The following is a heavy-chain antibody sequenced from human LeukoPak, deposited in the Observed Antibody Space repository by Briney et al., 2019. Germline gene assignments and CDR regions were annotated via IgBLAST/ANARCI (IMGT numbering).Heavy chain of an antibody. V-gene: IGHV4-34*01. CDR2: INHSGST. D-gene: IGHD1-7*01. Sequence: SETLSLTCAVYGGSFGGYYWSWIRQPPGKGLEWIGEINHSGSTNYNPSLKSRVTISVDTSKNQFSLKLSSVTAADTAVYYCARDSTTFNWFDPWGQGTLVTVSS. J-gene: IGHJ5*02. CDR3: ARDSTTFNWFDP. CDR1: GGSFGGYY.